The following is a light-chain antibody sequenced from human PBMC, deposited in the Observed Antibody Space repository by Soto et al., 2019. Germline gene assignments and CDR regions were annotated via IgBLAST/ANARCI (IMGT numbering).Light chain of an antibody. Sequence: QSALTQPASVSGSPGQSITISCTGTSSDVGGYNYVSWYQHHPGKAPKLLIYDVNNRPSGVSDRFSGSKSGNPASLTISGLQTEDEADYYCSSYTSIITVVFGGGTQLTVL. J-gene: IGLJ2*01. V-gene: IGLV2-14*01. CDR1: SSDVGGYNY. CDR2: DVN. CDR3: SSYTSIITVV.